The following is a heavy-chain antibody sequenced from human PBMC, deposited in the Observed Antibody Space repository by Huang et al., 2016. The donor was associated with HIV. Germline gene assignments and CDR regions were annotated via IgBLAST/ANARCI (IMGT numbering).Heavy chain of an antibody. CDR3: ARDRKYDNAWYWFDP. J-gene: IGHJ5*02. V-gene: IGHV1-69*01. D-gene: IGHD1-1*01. Sequence: QVQLVQSGAEVKKPGSSVRVSGEASVGTFSSYAINWVRQAPGKGLEWMGGFIPSFGTPNYAQKFQGRVTITADESTSTAYMELSSLISDDTAVYYCARDRKYDNAWYWFDPWGQGTLVTVSS. CDR1: VGTFSSYA. CDR2: FIPSFGTP.